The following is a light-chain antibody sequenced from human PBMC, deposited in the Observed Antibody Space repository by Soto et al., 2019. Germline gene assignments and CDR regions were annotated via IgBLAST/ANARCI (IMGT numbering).Light chain of an antibody. J-gene: IGKJ5*01. CDR3: QQYNNWPLT. CDR2: GAS. Sequence: LSLSQGERATLSCRASQSVSSSNLAWYQQKPGQAPRLLIYGASTRATGVPARFSGSGSGTEFTLTISSLQSEDVAVYWCQQYNNWPLTFGPGTRLEI. V-gene: IGKV3D-15*01. CDR1: QSVSSSN.